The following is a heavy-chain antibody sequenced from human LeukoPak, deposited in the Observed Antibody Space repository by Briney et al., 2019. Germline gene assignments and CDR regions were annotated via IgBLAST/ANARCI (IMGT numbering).Heavy chain of an antibody. D-gene: IGHD5-18*01. CDR2: IYYSGST. CDR1: GGSISSYY. Sequence: PSETLSLTCTVSGGSISSYYWSWIRQPPGKGLEWIGYIYYSGSTNYNPSLKSRVTISVDTSKHQFSLKLSSVTAADTAVYYCASRGYSYGYVDYWGQGTLVTVSS. V-gene: IGHV4-59*01. J-gene: IGHJ4*02. CDR3: ASRGYSYGYVDY.